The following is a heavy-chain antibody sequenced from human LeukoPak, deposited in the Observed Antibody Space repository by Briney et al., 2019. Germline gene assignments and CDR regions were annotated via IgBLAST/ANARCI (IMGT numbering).Heavy chain of an antibody. CDR1: GFTFSSYG. V-gene: IGHV3-30*02. Sequence: GGSLRLSCAASGFTFSSYGMHWVRQAPGKGLEWVAFIRYDGNNKYYADSVKGRFTISRDNSKNTLYLQMNSLRAEDTAVYYCARKGLPDYWGQGTLVTVSS. CDR2: IRYDGNNK. CDR3: ARKGLPDY. J-gene: IGHJ4*02.